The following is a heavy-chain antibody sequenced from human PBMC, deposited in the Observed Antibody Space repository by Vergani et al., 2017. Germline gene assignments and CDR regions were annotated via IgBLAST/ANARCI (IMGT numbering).Heavy chain of an antibody. J-gene: IGHJ4*02. CDR2: IKSKTDGGTT. Sequence: EVQLVESGGGLVKPGGSLRLSCAASGFTFSNAWMSWVRQAPGKGLEWVGRIKSKTDGGTTDYAAPVKGRFTISRDDSKNTLYLQMNSLKTEATAVYYCTTDIVVVPAGFDYWGQGTLVTVSS. V-gene: IGHV3-15*01. CDR1: GFTFSNAW. D-gene: IGHD2-2*01. CDR3: TTDIVVVPAGFDY.